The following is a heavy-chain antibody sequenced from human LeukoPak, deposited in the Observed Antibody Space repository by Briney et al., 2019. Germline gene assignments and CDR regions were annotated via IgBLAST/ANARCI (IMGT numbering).Heavy chain of an antibody. J-gene: IGHJ4*02. V-gene: IGHV3-23*01. CDR2: MSGRGVST. CDR1: GFTFTNYA. D-gene: IGHD2-15*01. Sequence: GGSLRLSCAASGFTFTNYAMSWVRQAPGKGLEWVSDMSGRGVSTYYADSVKGRFTISSDNSKNTLYLQMNSLRAEDTAIYYCAKDCNGGNCYIDYWGQGTLVTVAS. CDR3: AKDCNGGNCYIDY.